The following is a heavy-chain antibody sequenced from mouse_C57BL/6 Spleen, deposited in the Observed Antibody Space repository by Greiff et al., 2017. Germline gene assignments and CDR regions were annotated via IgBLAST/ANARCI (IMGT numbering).Heavy chain of an antibody. Sequence: EVKLMESGGGLVKPGGSLKLSCAASGFTFSDYGMHWVRQAPEKGLEWVAYISSGSSTIYYADTVKGRFTISRDNAKNTLFLQMTSLRSEDTAMYYCARGGRPVAIYYAMDYWGQGTSVTVSS. V-gene: IGHV5-17*01. CDR1: GFTFSDYG. CDR3: ARGGRPVAIYYAMDY. J-gene: IGHJ4*01. D-gene: IGHD1-1*01. CDR2: ISSGSSTI.